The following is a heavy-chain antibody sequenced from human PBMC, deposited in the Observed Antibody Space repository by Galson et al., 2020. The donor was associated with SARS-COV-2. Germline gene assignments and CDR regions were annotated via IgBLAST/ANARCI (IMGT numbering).Heavy chain of an antibody. D-gene: IGHD3-16*01. Sequence: GGSLRLSCAASGFTFTDAHMTWIRQAPGKGLEWVSYISLSGTTIFYADSVRGRFTISRDNAKNSLYLQMSSLRAEDTAVYYCARESWGSLDPWGQGTLVTVSS. CDR1: GFTFTDAH. V-gene: IGHV3-11*01. J-gene: IGHJ5*02. CDR2: ISLSGTTI. CDR3: ARESWGSLDP.